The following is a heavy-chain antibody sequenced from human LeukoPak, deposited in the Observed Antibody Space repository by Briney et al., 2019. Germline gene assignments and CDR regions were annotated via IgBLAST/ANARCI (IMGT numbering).Heavy chain of an antibody. D-gene: IGHD6-13*01. Sequence: PGGPLRLSCAASGFTISSHGMHWVRQAPGKGLEWVAFIRYDGSSKNYVDSVKGRFTISRDNSENTLYLQMNSLRVEGTAVYYCARGTAAAAGIDYWGQGILVTVSS. J-gene: IGHJ4*02. CDR2: IRYDGSSK. CDR1: GFTISSHG. V-gene: IGHV3-30*02. CDR3: ARGTAAAAGIDY.